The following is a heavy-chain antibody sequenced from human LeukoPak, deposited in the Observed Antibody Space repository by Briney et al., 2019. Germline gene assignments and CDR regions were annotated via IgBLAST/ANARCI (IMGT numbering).Heavy chain of an antibody. D-gene: IGHD3-10*01. CDR3: ARDDSDYYGSGSYPFDY. J-gene: IGHJ4*02. CDR1: GFTFSSYG. CDR2: IWYDGGNK. Sequence: GGSLRLSCAASGFTFSSYGMLWVRQAPGKGLEWVAVIWYDGGNKYYADSVKGRFTISRDNSKNTLYLQMNSLRAEDTAVYYCARDDSDYYGSGSYPFDYWGQGTLVTVSS. V-gene: IGHV3-33*01.